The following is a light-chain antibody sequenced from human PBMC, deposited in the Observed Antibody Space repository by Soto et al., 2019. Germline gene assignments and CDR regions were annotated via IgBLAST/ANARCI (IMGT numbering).Light chain of an antibody. CDR2: AAS. CDR1: QDISSY. V-gene: IGKV1-9*01. Sequence: DIQLTQSPSFLSASVGDRVTITCRASQDISSYLAWYQHKPGKAPKLLIYAASTLQTGVPSRFSGSESGTEFSLTISSLQPEDFATYYCQQLHDYPLTFGEGTKVEIK. J-gene: IGKJ4*01. CDR3: QQLHDYPLT.